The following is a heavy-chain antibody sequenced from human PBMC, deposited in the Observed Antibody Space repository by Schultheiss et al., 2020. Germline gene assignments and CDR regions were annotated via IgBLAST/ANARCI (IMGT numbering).Heavy chain of an antibody. CDR3: ARDLTVD. CDR2: IYYSGST. CDR1: GGSISSYY. D-gene: IGHD2-21*02. J-gene: IGHJ4*02. Sequence: SETLSLTCTVSGGSISSYYWSWIRQPPGKGLEWIGYIYYSGSTNYNPSLKSRVTISVDTSKNQFSLKLSSVTAADTAVYYCARDLTVDWGQGTLVTVSS. V-gene: IGHV4-59*12.